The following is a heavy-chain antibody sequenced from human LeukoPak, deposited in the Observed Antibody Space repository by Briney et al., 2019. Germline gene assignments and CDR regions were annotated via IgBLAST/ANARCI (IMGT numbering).Heavy chain of an antibody. D-gene: IGHD3-22*01. CDR3: ARALSSGYLI. Sequence: NPSETQSLTCTVSGGSISSDYWSWIRQPPGKGLEWIGYIYYSGSTNYNPSLKSRVTISVDTSKNQFSLKLSSVTAADTAVYYCARALSSGYLIWGQGTLVTVSS. V-gene: IGHV4-59*01. CDR1: GGSISSDY. J-gene: IGHJ4*02. CDR2: IYYSGST.